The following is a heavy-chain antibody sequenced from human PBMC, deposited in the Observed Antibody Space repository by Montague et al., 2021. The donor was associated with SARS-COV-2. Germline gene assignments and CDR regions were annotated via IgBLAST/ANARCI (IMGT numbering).Heavy chain of an antibody. Sequence: SLRLSCAASGFTFSNSAMNLVRQAPGKGLEWVSGISGSDGGTHYADSVKGRFTISRDNSKNVLYLQMNSLRAEDTALYYCAKDSYYYGLGYGMDVWGQGTTVTVSS. V-gene: IGHV3-23*01. CDR3: AKDSYYYGLGYGMDV. J-gene: IGHJ6*02. D-gene: IGHD3-10*01. CDR2: ISGSDGGT. CDR1: GFTFSNSA.